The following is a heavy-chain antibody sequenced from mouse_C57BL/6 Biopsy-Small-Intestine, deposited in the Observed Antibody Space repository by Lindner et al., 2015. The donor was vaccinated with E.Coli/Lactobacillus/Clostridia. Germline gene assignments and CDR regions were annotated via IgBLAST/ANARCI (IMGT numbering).Heavy chain of an antibody. V-gene: IGHV2-9*02. D-gene: IGHD1-1*01. J-gene: IGHJ4*01. CDR2: IWAGGST. CDR1: GFSLTTYG. Sequence: VQLQESGPVLVAPSQSLSITCTVSGFSLTTYGVHWVRQPPGKGLEWLGVIWAGGSTNYNSALMSRLSISKDNSKSQVFLKMNSLQTDDTAIYYCVRNHYGAMDYWGQGTSVTVSS. CDR3: VRNHYGAMDY.